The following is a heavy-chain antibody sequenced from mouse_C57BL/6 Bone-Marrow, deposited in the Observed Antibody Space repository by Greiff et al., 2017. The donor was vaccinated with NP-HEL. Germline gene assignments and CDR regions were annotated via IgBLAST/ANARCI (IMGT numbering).Heavy chain of an antibody. CDR2: INPYNGGT. D-gene: IGHD1-1*01. Sequence: VQLQQSGPVLVKPGASVTMSCKASGYTFTDYYMNWVKQSHGKSLEWIGVINPYNGGTSSNQKFKGKATLTVDKSSSTAYMELNSLTSEDSAVYYCARSYYDVDWYFDVWGTGTTVTVAS. CDR3: ARSYYDVDWYFDV. V-gene: IGHV1-19*01. CDR1: GYTFTDYY. J-gene: IGHJ1*03.